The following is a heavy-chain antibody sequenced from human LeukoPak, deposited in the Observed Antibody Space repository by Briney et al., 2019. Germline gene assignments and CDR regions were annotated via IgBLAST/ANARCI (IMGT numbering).Heavy chain of an antibody. CDR1: GFTFSGSA. Sequence: GGSLRLSCAASGFTFSGSAMHWVRQASGKGLEWVGRIRSKANSYATAYAASVKGRFTISRDDSKNTAYLQMNSLKTEDTAVYYCTRPRLERPWDFDYWGQGTLVTVSS. CDR2: IRSKANSYAT. D-gene: IGHD1-1*01. CDR3: TRPRLERPWDFDY. V-gene: IGHV3-73*01. J-gene: IGHJ4*02.